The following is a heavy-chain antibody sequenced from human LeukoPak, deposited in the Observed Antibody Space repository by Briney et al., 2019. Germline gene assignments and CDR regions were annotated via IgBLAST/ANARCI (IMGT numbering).Heavy chain of an antibody. CDR1: GGSISSGSYY. CDR3: ARVGYYDSSGYRGYYYYYYMDV. D-gene: IGHD3-22*01. Sequence: SQTLFLTCTVSGGSISSGSYYWSWIRQPAGKGLEWIGRIYTSGSTNYNPSLKSRVTISVDTSKNQFSLKLSSVTAADTAVYYCARVGYYDSSGYRGYYYYYYMDVWGKGTTVTVSS. J-gene: IGHJ6*03. V-gene: IGHV4-61*02. CDR2: IYTSGST.